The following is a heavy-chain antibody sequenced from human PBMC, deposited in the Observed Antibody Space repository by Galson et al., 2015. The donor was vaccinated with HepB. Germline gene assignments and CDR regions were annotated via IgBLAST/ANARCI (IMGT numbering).Heavy chain of an antibody. CDR2: INPNSGGT. D-gene: IGHD2-2*01. J-gene: IGHJ6*03. V-gene: IGHV1-2*06. CDR1: GYTFTGYY. CDR3: ARETVGSTSSLRRYPYYYYMDV. Sequence: SVKVSCKASGYTFTGYYMHWVRQAPGQGLEWMGRINPNSGGTNYAQKFQGRATMTRDTSISTAYMELSRLRSDDTAVYYCARETVGSTSSLRRYPYYYYMDVWGKGTTVTVSS.